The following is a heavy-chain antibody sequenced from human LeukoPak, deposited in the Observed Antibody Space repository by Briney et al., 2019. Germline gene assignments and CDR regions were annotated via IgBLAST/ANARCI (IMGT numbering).Heavy chain of an antibody. J-gene: IGHJ6*02. CDR1: GFTFSSYA. D-gene: IGHD3-10*02. Sequence: GGSLRLSCAASGFTFSSYAMHWVRQAPGKGLEWVATISYDGSNKYYAESVKGRFTISRDNSKNTLYLQMNSLRAEDTAVYYCARDLHYYVAMDVWGQGTTVTVSS. CDR3: ARDLHYYVAMDV. CDR2: ISYDGSNK. V-gene: IGHV3-30-3*01.